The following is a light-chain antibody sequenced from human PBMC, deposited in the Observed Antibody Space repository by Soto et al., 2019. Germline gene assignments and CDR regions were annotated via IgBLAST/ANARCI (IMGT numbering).Light chain of an antibody. J-gene: IGKJ5*01. CDR1: QSISAH. CDR2: DAS. Sequence: EIVLTQSPATLSLSPGARATLSCRASQSISAHLAWYQQKPGQAPRLLIYDASTRATGIPDRFSGGGSGTEFTLTISSLQSEDFVVYYCQQYNSWPPITFGQGTRLEIK. V-gene: IGKV3-15*01. CDR3: QQYNSWPPIT.